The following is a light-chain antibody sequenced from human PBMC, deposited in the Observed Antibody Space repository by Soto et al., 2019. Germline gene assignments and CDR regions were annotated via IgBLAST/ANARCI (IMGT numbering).Light chain of an antibody. J-gene: IGLJ1*01. V-gene: IGLV2-8*01. CDR2: EVT. CDR3: SSYEGTSILYV. CDR1: NSDVGGYDY. Sequence: QSVLTQPPSASGSPGQSVTISCTGSNSDVGGYDYVSWYQQHPGKAPKLLIYEVTKRPSGVPDRFSGSKSGNTASLTVSGLQTEDEADHYCSSYEGTSILYVFGGGTKVTVL.